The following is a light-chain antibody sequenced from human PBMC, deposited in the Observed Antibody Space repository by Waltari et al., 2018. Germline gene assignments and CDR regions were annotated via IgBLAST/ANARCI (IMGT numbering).Light chain of an antibody. Sequence: EIVMTQSPATLSVSQGERATLYCRASQSIHDNLAWYQQKPGQAPRLLIYGASPRATGIPARFRGSGSGAEFTLTITSLQSEDCAVYYCQQYNVWPPLTFGGGTKVEIK. J-gene: IGKJ4*01. V-gene: IGKV3-15*01. CDR2: GAS. CDR1: QSIHDN. CDR3: QQYNVWPPLT.